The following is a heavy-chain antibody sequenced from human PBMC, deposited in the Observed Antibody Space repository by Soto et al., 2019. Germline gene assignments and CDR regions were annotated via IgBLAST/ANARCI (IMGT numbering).Heavy chain of an antibody. D-gene: IGHD6-19*01. J-gene: IGHJ4*02. Sequence: PSETLSLTVALSGYSISSGYYWGWIRQPPGKVLEWIGSIYHSGSTYYNPSLKSRVTISVDTSKNQCSLKLSSVTAADTAVYYCASEIPGGPYSGGWYCFDYWGQGTLVTVSS. V-gene: IGHV4-38-2*01. CDR3: ASEIPGGPYSGGWYCFDY. CDR2: IYHSGST. CDR1: GYSISSGYY.